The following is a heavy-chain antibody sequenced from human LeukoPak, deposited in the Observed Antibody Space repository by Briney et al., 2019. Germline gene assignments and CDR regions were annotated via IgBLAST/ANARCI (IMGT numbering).Heavy chain of an antibody. Sequence: SETLSLTCTVSGGSISSGDYYWSWIRQPPGKGLEWIGYIYYSGSTYYNPSLKSRVTLSVDTSKNQFSLKLSSVTAADTAVYYCAREYYYDSSGYYFDYWGQGTLVTVSS. CDR1: GGSISSGDYY. V-gene: IGHV4-30-4*08. CDR3: AREYYYDSSGYYFDY. CDR2: IYYSGST. D-gene: IGHD3-22*01. J-gene: IGHJ4*02.